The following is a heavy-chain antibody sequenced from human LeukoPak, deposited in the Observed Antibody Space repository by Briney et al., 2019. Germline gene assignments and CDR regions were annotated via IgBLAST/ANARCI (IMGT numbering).Heavy chain of an antibody. D-gene: IGHD6-19*01. CDR3: ARADLRVAAHFDY. V-gene: IGHV3-7*01. CDR2: IKQDGSEK. Sequence: GGSLRLSCAASGFTFSSYWMSWVRQAPGKGREWVANIKQDGSEKYYVDSVKGRFTISRDNAKNSLYLQMNSLRAEDTAVYYCARADLRVAAHFDYWGQGTLVTVSS. CDR1: GFTFSSYW. J-gene: IGHJ4*02.